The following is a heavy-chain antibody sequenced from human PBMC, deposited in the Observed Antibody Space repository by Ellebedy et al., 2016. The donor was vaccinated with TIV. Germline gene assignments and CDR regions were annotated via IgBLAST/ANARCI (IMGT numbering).Heavy chain of an antibody. J-gene: IGHJ4*02. D-gene: IGHD2-2*01. V-gene: IGHV6-1*01. CDR2: THYRSKCFN. CDR1: GDSVSSNNAA. CDR3: ARAPPGSCTSTSCYAYHFDK. Sequence: MPSETLSLTCAISGDSVSSNNAAWNWIRQSPSRGLEWLGRTHYRSKCFNDYAVSVKSRITINADTSKNQFSLQLSSVTPEDTAVYYCARAPPGSCTSTSCYAYHFDKWGQGTLVTVSP.